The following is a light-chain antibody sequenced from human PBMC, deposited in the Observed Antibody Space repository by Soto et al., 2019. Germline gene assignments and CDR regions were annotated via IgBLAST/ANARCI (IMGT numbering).Light chain of an antibody. J-gene: IGLJ1*01. CDR1: STNIGAGYD. CDR3: QSYDNSLGDLYV. V-gene: IGLV1-40*01. Sequence: QSVLTQPPSVSGAPGQTATISCAGSSTNIGAGYDVHWYQHLPGTAPKLLIYGNTNRPSGVPDRFSGSKSGTSASLAISGLQAEDEADYYCQSYDNSLGDLYVFGTGTKLTVL. CDR2: GNT.